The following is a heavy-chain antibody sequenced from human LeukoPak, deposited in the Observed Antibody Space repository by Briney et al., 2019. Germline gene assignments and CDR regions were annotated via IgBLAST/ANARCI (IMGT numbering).Heavy chain of an antibody. D-gene: IGHD3-16*01. V-gene: IGHV3-11*04. CDR1: GFTFGDYY. CDR2: ISKSGKTI. J-gene: IGHJ4*02. Sequence: PGXXLRLSCTASGFTFGDYYMTWVRQAPGKGLEWISYISKSGKTIFYAASMKGRFTIPRDNARNSLFLVVNSLTAEDTAVYFCVRGGWDHWGLGTLVTVSS. CDR3: VRGGWDH.